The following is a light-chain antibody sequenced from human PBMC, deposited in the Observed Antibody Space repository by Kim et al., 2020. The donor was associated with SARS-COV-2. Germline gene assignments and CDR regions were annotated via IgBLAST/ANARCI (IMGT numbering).Light chain of an antibody. J-gene: IGKJ2*01. CDR1: QSISSNF. CDR2: GAS. CDR3: QQYDSSMYT. Sequence: LSPGEGATLSCRASQSISSNFLAWYQQKPGQAPRLLIYGASSRATGIPDRFSGSGSETDFTLTISRLEPEDFAVYYCQQYDSSMYTFGQGTKLEI. V-gene: IGKV3-20*01.